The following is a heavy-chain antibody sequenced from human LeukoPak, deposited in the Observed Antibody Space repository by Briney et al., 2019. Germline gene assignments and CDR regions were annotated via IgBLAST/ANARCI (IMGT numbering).Heavy chain of an antibody. CDR3: ARPYSTYFDY. V-gene: IGHV3-30-3*01. CDR2: ISYDGSNK. CDR1: GFTFSSYA. Sequence: GGSPRLSCAASGFTFSSYAMHWVRQAPGKGLEWVAVISYDGSNKYYADSVKGRFTISRDNSKNTLYLQMNSLRAEDTAVYYCARPYSTYFDYWGQGTLVTVSS. D-gene: IGHD4-11*01. J-gene: IGHJ4*02.